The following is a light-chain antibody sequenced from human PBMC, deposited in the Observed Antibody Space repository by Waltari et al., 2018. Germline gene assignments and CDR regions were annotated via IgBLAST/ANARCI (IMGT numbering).Light chain of an antibody. J-gene: IGKJ1*01. CDR3: QQYNSYSRT. V-gene: IGKV1-5*03. CDR2: KAS. CDR1: QSISSW. Sequence: DIQMTQSPSTLSASVGDRVTITCRASQSISSWLAWYRQKPGKAPKLLIYKASSLESGVPSRFSGSGSGTEFTLTISSLQPDDFATYYCQQYNSYSRTFGQGTKVEIK.